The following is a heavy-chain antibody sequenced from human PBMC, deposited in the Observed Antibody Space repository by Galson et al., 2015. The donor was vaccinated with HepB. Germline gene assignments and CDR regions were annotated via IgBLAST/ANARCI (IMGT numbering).Heavy chain of an antibody. D-gene: IGHD3-22*01. CDR3: ARFDSSGYYYVGIRAFDI. CDR1: GFTFSSYW. V-gene: IGHV3-7*01. CDR2: IKQDGSEK. J-gene: IGHJ3*02. Sequence: SLRLSCAASGFTFSSYWMSWVRQAPGKGLEWVANIKQDGSEKYYVDSVKGRFTISRDNAKNSLYLQMNSLRAEDTAVYYCARFDSSGYYYVGIRAFDIWGQGTMVTVSS.